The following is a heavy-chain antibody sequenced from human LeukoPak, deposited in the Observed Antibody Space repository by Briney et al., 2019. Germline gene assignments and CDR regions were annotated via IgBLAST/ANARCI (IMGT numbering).Heavy chain of an antibody. CDR2: IKQDGSEK. V-gene: IGHV3-7*03. CDR3: ARDRAVQYNWNDVPGDY. Sequence: GSLRLSCAASGFTFSSYWTSWVRQAPGKGLEWVANIKQDGSEKYYVDSVKGRFTISRDNAENSLYLQMNSLRAEDTAVYYCARDRAVQYNWNDVPGDYWGQGTLVTVSS. D-gene: IGHD1-1*01. CDR1: GFTFSSYW. J-gene: IGHJ4*02.